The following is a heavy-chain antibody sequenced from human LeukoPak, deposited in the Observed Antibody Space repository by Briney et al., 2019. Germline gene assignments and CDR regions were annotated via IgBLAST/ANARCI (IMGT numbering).Heavy chain of an antibody. CDR2: ISSRSSYI. J-gene: IGHJ4*02. D-gene: IGHD5-24*01. Sequence: GGSLRLSCAASGFTFSSYSMNWVRQAPGKGLEWVSSISSRSSYIYYADSVKGRFTISRDNAKNSLYLQMNSLRAEDTAVYYCARTTRWLQPYYFDYWGQGTLVTVSS. CDR3: ARTTRWLQPYYFDY. CDR1: GFTFSSYS. V-gene: IGHV3-21*01.